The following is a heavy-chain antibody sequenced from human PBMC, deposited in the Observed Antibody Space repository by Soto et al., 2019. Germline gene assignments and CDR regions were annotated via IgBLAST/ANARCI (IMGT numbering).Heavy chain of an antibody. Sequence: SETLSLTCTVSGGSISSGDYYWSWIRQPPGKGLEWIGYIYYSGSTSYNPSLKSRVTISVDTSKNQFSLKLGSVTAADTAVYYCARTNLAVAGTYYFDYWGQGTLVTVSS. V-gene: IGHV4-30-4*01. J-gene: IGHJ4*02. CDR3: ARTNLAVAGTYYFDY. CDR2: IYYSGST. D-gene: IGHD6-19*01. CDR1: GGSISSGDYY.